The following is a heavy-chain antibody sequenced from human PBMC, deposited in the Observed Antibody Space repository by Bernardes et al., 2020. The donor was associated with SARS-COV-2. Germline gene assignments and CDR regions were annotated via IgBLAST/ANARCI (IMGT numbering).Heavy chain of an antibody. J-gene: IGHJ2*01. CDR1: GGSISSYY. V-gene: IGHV4-59*01. CDR2: GYYSGTT. CDR3: ARDAYSDFWSNYYPYWYFDL. Sequence: SETLSLTCTVSGGSISSYYWSWIRQPPGQGLEWIGYGYYSGTTNYNPSLKSRVTISVDTSKNQFSLKLTSVTAADTAVYYCARDAYSDFWSNYYPYWYFDLWGRGTLVTVSS. D-gene: IGHD3-3*01.